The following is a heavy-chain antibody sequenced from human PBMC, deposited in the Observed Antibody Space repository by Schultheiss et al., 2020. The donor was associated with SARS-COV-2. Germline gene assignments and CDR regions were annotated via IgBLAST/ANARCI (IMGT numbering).Heavy chain of an antibody. J-gene: IGHJ4*02. CDR1: GFTFSSYA. CDR2: MSYDGSNK. CDR3: AREPGPAYY. Sequence: GGSLRLSCAASGFTFSSYAMHWVRQAPGKGLEWVAVMSYDGSNKYYADSVKGRFTISRDNSKNTLYLQMNSLRAEDTAVYYCAREPGPAYYWGQGTLVTVSS. V-gene: IGHV3-30*01.